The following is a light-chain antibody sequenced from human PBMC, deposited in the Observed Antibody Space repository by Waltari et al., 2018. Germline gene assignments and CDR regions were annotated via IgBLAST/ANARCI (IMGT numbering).Light chain of an antibody. V-gene: IGLV1-44*01. Sequence: QSVLTQPPSASGTPGQRVTISCSGSSSNIGSNNVNWYQQLPGTAPKLLTYSNNQRPSGVPGRFSGSKSGTSASLAISGLQSEDEADYYCAAWDDSLNGWVFGGGTKLTVL. CDR3: AAWDDSLNGWV. J-gene: IGLJ3*02. CDR2: SNN. CDR1: SSNIGSNN.